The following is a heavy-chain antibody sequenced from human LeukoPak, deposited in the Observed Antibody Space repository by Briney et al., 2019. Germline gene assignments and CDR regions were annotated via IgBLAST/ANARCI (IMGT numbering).Heavy chain of an antibody. CDR3: ARGDSSGYWYFDY. Sequence: SETLSLTCTVSGGSISSYYWSWIRQPPGKGLEWIGYIYYSGSTNYNPSLKSRVTIPVDTSKNHVSLKLISVTAVDTAVYYCARGDSSGYWYFDYWGQGTLVTVSS. CDR2: IYYSGST. CDR1: GGSISSYY. V-gene: IGHV4-59*01. D-gene: IGHD3-22*01. J-gene: IGHJ4*02.